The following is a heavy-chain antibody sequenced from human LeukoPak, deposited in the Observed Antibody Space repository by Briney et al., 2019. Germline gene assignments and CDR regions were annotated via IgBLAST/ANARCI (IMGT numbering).Heavy chain of an antibody. CDR3: ALFDY. CDR2: ISYDGSNK. Sequence: GGSLRLSCAASGFTFSSYAMHWVRQAPGKGLEWVAVISYDGSNKYYADSVKGRFTISRDNSKNTLYLQMNSLRAEDTAVYYCALFDYWGQGTLVTVSS. V-gene: IGHV3-30-3*01. J-gene: IGHJ4*02. CDR1: GFTFSSYA.